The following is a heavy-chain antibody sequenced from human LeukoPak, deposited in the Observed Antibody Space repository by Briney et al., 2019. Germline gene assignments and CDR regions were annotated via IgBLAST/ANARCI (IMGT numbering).Heavy chain of an antibody. J-gene: IGHJ5*02. CDR2: SNSDGSST. D-gene: IGHD3-9*01. V-gene: IGHV3-74*01. Sequence: PGGSLRLSCAASGFTFSSYWMHWVRQAPGKGLVWVSRSNSDGSSTSYADSVKGRFTISRDNAKNTLYLQMNSLRAEDTAVYYCARDPTVRYFDWLLAGWFDPWGQGTLVTVSS. CDR1: GFTFSSYW. CDR3: ARDPTVRYFDWLLAGWFDP.